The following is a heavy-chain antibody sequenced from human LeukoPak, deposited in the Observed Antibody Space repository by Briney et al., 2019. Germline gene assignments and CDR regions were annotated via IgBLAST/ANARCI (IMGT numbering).Heavy chain of an antibody. CDR2: KKLDGRAK. CDR1: GFTFTNFW. V-gene: IGHV3-7*01. Sequence: GSLRLSCASSGFTFTNFWMSWVRQTRGKGLEWVANKKLDGRAKYSVDYVRGRVPISRDNDKDSLYPQMNSLRAGDKTVYYCERSLDVWGQGTTVTVSS. D-gene: IGHD3-10*01. CDR3: ERSLDV. J-gene: IGHJ6*02.